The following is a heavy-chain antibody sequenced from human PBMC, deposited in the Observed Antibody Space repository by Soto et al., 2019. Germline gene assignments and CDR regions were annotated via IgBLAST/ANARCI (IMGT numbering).Heavy chain of an antibody. V-gene: IGHV1-3*01. Sequence: GASVKVSCKASGYTFTSYAMHWVRQAPGQRLEWMGWINAGNGNTKYSQKFQGRVTITRDTSASTAYMELSSLRSEDTAVYYCARVIGYCISTSCYGVGYYFDYSGQATLVTVSS. CDR1: GYTFTSYA. CDR3: ARVIGYCISTSCYGVGYYFDY. D-gene: IGHD2-2*01. J-gene: IGHJ4*02. CDR2: INAGNGNT.